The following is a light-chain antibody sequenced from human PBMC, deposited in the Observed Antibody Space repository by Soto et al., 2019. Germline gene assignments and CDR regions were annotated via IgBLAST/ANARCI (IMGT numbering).Light chain of an antibody. Sequence: EIVMTQSPATLSVSPGERATLSCRASQSVSSNLAWYQQKPGQAPRLLIYGASTRATGIPARFSGSGSGTEFAFTISSLQSEDFAVYYCQQYYHWPSVFGGRAKVEIK. CDR1: QSVSSN. J-gene: IGKJ4*01. CDR2: GAS. V-gene: IGKV3-15*01. CDR3: QQYYHWPSV.